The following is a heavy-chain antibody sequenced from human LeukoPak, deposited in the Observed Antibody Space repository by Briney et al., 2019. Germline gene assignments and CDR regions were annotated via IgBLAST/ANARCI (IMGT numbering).Heavy chain of an antibody. CDR1: GFTVSGNY. Sequence: KAGGSLRLSCAASGFTVSGNYMNWVRQAPGKGLEWVSYISSSGSTIYYADSVKGRFTISRDNAKNSLYLQMNSLRAEDTAVYYCAKGYDYVWGSYPYFDYWGQGTLVTVSS. CDR2: ISSSGSTI. J-gene: IGHJ4*02. CDR3: AKGYDYVWGSYPYFDY. D-gene: IGHD3-16*02. V-gene: IGHV3-11*01.